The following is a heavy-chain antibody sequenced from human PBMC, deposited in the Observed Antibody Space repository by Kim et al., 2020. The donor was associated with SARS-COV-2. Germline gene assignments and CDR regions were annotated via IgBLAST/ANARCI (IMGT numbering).Heavy chain of an antibody. Sequence: GGSLRLSCAASGFTVSSNYMSWVRQAPGKGLEWVSVIYSGGSTYYADSVKGRFTISRDNSKNTLYLQMNSLRDEDTAVYYCARVLFESFYSSSWYTFDYWGQGTLVTVSS. CDR1: GFTVSSNY. D-gene: IGHD6-13*01. CDR3: ARVLFESFYSSSWYTFDY. CDR2: IYSGGST. J-gene: IGHJ4*02. V-gene: IGHV3-53*01.